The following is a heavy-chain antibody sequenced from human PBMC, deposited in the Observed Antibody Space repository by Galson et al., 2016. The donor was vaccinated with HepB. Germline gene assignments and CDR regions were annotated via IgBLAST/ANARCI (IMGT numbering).Heavy chain of an antibody. V-gene: IGHV3-21*01. CDR1: GFAFTTYT. D-gene: IGHD1-1*01. Sequence: SLRLSCATSGFAFTTYTMNWVRQAPGKGLEWVSSINSGGKFIYYADSVRGRFTISRDNAKNSLYLQMNALRAEDTAVYYCATDVWNSIDYWGQGTLVTVSS. CDR3: ATDVWNSIDY. CDR2: INSGGKFI. J-gene: IGHJ4*02.